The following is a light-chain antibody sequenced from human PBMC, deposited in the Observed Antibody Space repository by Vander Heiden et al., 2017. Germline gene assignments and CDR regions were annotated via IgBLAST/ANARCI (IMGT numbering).Light chain of an antibody. J-gene: IGKJ5*01. CDR1: QSVSSN. CDR3: QQYNNWPIT. V-gene: IGKV3-15*01. Sequence: EKVMTQSPATLSVSPGERATPSCRASQSVSSNLAWYQQKPGQAPRLPIYGASTRATGIPARFSGSGSGTEFTLTISSLQSEDFAVYYCQQYNNWPITFGQGTRLEIK. CDR2: GAS.